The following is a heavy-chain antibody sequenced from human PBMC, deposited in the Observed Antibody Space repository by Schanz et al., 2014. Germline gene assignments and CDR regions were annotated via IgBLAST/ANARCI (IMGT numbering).Heavy chain of an antibody. CDR2: ISWNGGFI. CDR3: ARRNFYDKSAAFDY. J-gene: IGHJ4*02. V-gene: IGHV3-9*01. D-gene: IGHD3-9*01. Sequence: EVQLVESGGDLVQPGRSLRLSCAASGFTFDEYGMHWVRQAPGKGLEWVSGISWNGGFIAYGDAVKGRFTISRDNAKNSLFLQMSSLRAEDTALYYCARRNFYDKSAAFDYWGQGSLVTVSS. CDR1: GFTFDEYG.